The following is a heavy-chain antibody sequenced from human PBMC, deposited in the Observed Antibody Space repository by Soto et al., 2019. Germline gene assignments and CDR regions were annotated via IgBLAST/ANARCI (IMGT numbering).Heavy chain of an antibody. CDR3: ARAAYYYESSGYYPGDY. V-gene: IGHV1-3*01. D-gene: IGHD3-22*01. CDR2: INAGNGNT. CDR1: GYSFTSYA. Sequence: EASVEVSCKASGYSFTSYAIHWMRQAPGQRLEWMGWINAGNGNTKVPQKLQGRVTFTRDTSASTVYMEVSSLRSEDTAVYYCARAAYYYESSGYYPGDYWGQGTLVTVSS. J-gene: IGHJ4*02.